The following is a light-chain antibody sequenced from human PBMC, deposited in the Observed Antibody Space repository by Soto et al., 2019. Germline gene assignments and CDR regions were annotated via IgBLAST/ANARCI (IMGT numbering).Light chain of an antibody. J-gene: IGKJ2*01. CDR1: RSVSTN. V-gene: IGKV3-15*01. CDR2: GAS. Sequence: EIVMTQSPATLSVFPGEIATLSCRASRSVSTNLAWYQQKPGQAPRLLIYGASARATGIPARFSGSGSGTEFTLTISSLQSEDFAVYYCHQYNNWPPYTFGQGTKLEIK. CDR3: HQYNNWPPYT.